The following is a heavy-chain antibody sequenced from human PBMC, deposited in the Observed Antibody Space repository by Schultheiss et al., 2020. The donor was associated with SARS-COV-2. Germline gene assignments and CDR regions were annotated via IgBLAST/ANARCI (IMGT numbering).Heavy chain of an antibody. CDR3: AHRVVGNAFDY. CDR1: GVSLSNARMS. Sequence: SGPTLVKPTETLTLTCTVSGVSLSNARMSVSWIRQPPGKALEWLALIYWNDDKRYSPSLKSRLTITKDTSKNQVVLTMTNMDTVDTATYYCAHRVVGNAFDYWGQGTLVTVTS. CDR2: IYWNDDK. J-gene: IGHJ4*02. V-gene: IGHV2-5*01. D-gene: IGHD6-6*01.